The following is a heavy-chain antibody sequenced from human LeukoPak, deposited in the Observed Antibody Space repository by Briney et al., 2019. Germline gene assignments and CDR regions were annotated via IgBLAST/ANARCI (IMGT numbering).Heavy chain of an antibody. CDR3: ARGLSSGWQTNDY. V-gene: IGHV3-53*04. CDR2: IYSGGST. D-gene: IGHD6-19*01. J-gene: IGHJ4*02. CDR1: GFTFSSYA. Sequence: GGSLRLSCAASGFTFSSYAMSWVRQAPGKGLEWVSVIYSGGSTYYADSVKGRFTISRHNSKNTLYLQMNSLRAEDTAVYYCARGLSSGWQTNDYWGQGTLVTVSS.